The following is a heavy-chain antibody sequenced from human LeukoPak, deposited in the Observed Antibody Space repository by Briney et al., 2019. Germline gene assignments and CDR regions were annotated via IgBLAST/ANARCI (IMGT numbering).Heavy chain of an antibody. CDR1: GFTFSSYA. V-gene: IGHV3-23*01. CDR2: ISGSGGST. D-gene: IGHD6-19*01. J-gene: IGHJ4*02. Sequence: GGSLRLSCAASGFTFSSYAMSWVRQAPGKGLERVSAISGSGGSTYYADSVKGRFTISRDNSRDTLYLQMNSLRAEDTAVYYCAKDFISGWYRDLGYWGQGTLLTFSS. CDR3: AKDFISGWYRDLGY.